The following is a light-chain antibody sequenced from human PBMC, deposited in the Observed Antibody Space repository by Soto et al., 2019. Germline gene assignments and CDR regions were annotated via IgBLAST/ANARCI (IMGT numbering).Light chain of an antibody. V-gene: IGLV2-23*02. CDR1: SSDVGSYDL. J-gene: IGLJ2*01. Sequence: QAALTQPASVSGSPGQSITISCTGTSSDVGSYDLVSWYQQHPDKAPKLLLFEVSNRPSGVSIRFSGSKSGNTASLTISGLPPEDEADYYCCSYATPRLFGGGTKLTVL. CDR2: EVS. CDR3: CSYATPRL.